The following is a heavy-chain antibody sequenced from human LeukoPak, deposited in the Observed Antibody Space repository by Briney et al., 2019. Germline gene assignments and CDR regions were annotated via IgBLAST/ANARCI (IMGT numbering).Heavy chain of an antibody. CDR3: AKGDSSGYFAVSDY. D-gene: IGHD3-22*01. V-gene: IGHV3-9*01. Sequence: GGSLRLSCAASGFTFDDYAMPWVRQAPGKGLEWVSGISWNSGSIGYADSVKGRFTISRDNAKNSLYLQMNSLRAEDTALYYCAKGDSSGYFAVSDYWGQGTLVTVSS. J-gene: IGHJ4*02. CDR2: ISWNSGSI. CDR1: GFTFDDYA.